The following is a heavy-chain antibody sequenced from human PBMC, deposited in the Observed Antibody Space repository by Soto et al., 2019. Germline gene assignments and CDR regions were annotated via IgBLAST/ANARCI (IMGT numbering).Heavy chain of an antibody. J-gene: IGHJ3*02. V-gene: IGHV4-38-2*01. CDR1: GYSISSGYY. CDR3: ARGADIEATTGDAFDI. D-gene: IGHD5-12*01. CDR2: IYHSGNT. Sequence: SETLSLTCAVSGYSISSGYYWGWIRQPPGKGLEWIGSIYHSGNTYYNPSLKSRVTISLDTSKNQFSLKLSSVTAADTAVYYCARGADIEATTGDAFDIWGQGTMVTVSS.